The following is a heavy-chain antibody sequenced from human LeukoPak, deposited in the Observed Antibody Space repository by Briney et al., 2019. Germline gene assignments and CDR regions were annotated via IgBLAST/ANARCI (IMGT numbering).Heavy chain of an antibody. J-gene: IGHJ4*02. D-gene: IGHD6-19*01. CDR1: GYSFTSYW. V-gene: IGHV5-51*01. CDR2: IYPGDSDT. CDR3: ARLAVGYSSGWYPYFDY. Sequence: GASLKISCKGSGYSFTSYWIGWVRQMPGKGLEWMGIIYPGDSDTRYSPSFQGQVTISADKSISTAYLQWSSLKASDTAMYYCARLAVGYSSGWYPYFDYWGQGTLVTVSS.